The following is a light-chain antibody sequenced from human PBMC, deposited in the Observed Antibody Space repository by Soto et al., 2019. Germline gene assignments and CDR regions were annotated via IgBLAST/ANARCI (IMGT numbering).Light chain of an antibody. CDR1: RSDVGGYNY. CDR2: DVS. Sequence: QSALTQPASVSGSPGQSITISCTGTRSDVGGYNYVSWYQQDQGKAPKLMIYDVSNRPSGVSNRFSGSKSGNTASLTISGLQAEDEADYYCSSYTSSSTLRGVFGTGTKVTV. J-gene: IGLJ1*01. CDR3: SSYTSSSTLRGV. V-gene: IGLV2-14*01.